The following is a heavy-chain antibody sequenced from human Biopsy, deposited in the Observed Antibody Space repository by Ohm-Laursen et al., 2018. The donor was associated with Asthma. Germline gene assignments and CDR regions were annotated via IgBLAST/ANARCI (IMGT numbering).Heavy chain of an antibody. V-gene: IGHV3-30*18. Sequence: SLRLSCAASGFTFSSYGMYWVRQAPGKGLEWVAVISYDGSNKYYADSVKGRFTISRDNSKNTLYLQMNSLRAEDTAVYYCAKDTEGRYDFWSGLSYNYYGMDVWGQGTTVTVSS. CDR1: GFTFSSYG. CDR3: AKDTEGRYDFWSGLSYNYYGMDV. CDR2: ISYDGSNK. J-gene: IGHJ6*02. D-gene: IGHD3-3*01.